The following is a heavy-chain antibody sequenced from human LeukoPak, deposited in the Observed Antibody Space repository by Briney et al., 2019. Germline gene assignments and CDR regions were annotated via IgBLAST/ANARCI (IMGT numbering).Heavy chain of an antibody. V-gene: IGHV4-39*01. CDR3: ASHSSYVSPFRS. D-gene: IGHD3-10*02. CDR1: GGSISNSSYY. CDR2: IDYSGSA. J-gene: IGHJ5*02. Sequence: SETLSLTCTVSGGSISNSSYYWGWIRQPPGKRLEWIGSIDYSGSAYYNPSLKSGVTISVETSKNQFSLKLGSVAAADTAVYYCASHSSYVSPFRSWGRGPLVTVSP.